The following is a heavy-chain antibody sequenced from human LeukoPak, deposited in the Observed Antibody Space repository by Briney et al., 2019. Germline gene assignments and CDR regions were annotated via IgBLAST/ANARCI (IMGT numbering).Heavy chain of an antibody. Sequence: GGSLRLSCAVSGFIVSGNYMSWVRQAPGKGLEWVANIKQDGSEKYYVDSVKGRFTISRDNAKNSLYLQMNSLRAEDTAVYYCARDYYDSSGYPLYYYYYYMDVWGKGTTVTISS. J-gene: IGHJ6*03. V-gene: IGHV3-7*01. CDR1: GFIVSGNY. CDR2: IKQDGSEK. CDR3: ARDYYDSSGYPLYYYYYYMDV. D-gene: IGHD3-22*01.